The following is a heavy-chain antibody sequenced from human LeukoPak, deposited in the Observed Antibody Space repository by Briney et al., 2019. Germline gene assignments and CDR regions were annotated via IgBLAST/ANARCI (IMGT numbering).Heavy chain of an antibody. D-gene: IGHD6-19*01. V-gene: IGHV3-23*01. CDR1: GFTYSISA. J-gene: IGHJ4*02. CDR3: AKDRTQGSGWYLIFDY. Sequence: GGSLRLSCAASGFTYSISAMSWVRQAPGKGLEWVATISGNSITTYYADSLKGRFTISRDASKNTLYLQMDSLRVEDTAVYFCAKDRTQGSGWYLIFDYWSQGTLVTVSS. CDR2: ISGNSITT.